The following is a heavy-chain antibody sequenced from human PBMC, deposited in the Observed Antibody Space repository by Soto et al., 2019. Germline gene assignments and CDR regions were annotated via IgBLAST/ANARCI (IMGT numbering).Heavy chain of an antibody. CDR3: AKGGGGWLDQ. D-gene: IGHD3-10*01. CDR2: ISGGGSGT. CDR1: GFTFNSYG. V-gene: IGHV3-23*01. Sequence: PGGSLRLSCAASGFTFNSYGMNWVRQAPGKGLEWVSGISGGGSGTYNTDSVKGRFTISRDNSKNTLFLQMNSLRAEDTAVYYCAKGGGGWLDQWGQGIPVTVSS. J-gene: IGHJ4*02.